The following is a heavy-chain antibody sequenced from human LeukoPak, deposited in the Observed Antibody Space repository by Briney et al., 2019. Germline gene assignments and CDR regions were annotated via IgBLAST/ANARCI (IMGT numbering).Heavy chain of an antibody. D-gene: IGHD2-2*01. V-gene: IGHV1-2*02. Sequence: ASVKVSCKASGYTFTDYYMHWVGQAPGQGFVWMGWINPNSGDTNYAQKFQGRVTMTRDTSISTAHMELSRLRSDDTAVYYCARANFLYCSSTTCLFDYWGQGTLVIVSS. CDR1: GYTFTDYY. CDR2: INPNSGDT. J-gene: IGHJ4*02. CDR3: ARANFLYCSSTTCLFDY.